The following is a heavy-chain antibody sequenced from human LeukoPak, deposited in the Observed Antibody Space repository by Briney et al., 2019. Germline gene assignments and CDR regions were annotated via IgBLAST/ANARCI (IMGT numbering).Heavy chain of an antibody. D-gene: IGHD1-1*01. CDR3: AKERREQSRDNYFDY. CDR2: IKNKGAGGTT. Sequence: GGSLRLSCVASGFNFNNAWMSWVRQAPGKGLEWVGRIKNKGAGGTTDYAAPVKGRFTISRDDSKTTLYMQMNSLRAEDTAVYYCAKERREQSRDNYFDYWGQGTLVTVSS. J-gene: IGHJ4*02. V-gene: IGHV3-15*01. CDR1: GFNFNNAW.